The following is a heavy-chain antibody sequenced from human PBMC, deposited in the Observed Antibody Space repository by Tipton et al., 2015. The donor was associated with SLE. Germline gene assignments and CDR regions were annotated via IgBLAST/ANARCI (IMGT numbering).Heavy chain of an antibody. J-gene: IGHJ4*02. D-gene: IGHD3-3*01. V-gene: IGHV4-38-2*01. CDR2: IYYSGST. Sequence: TLSLTCDVSGYSISSGYCWGWIRQPPGKGLEWIGSIYYSGSTYYNPSLKSRVTISVDTSKSQFSLKLSSVTAADTAVYYCARRYYDFWSGYYPFDYWGQGTLVTVSS. CDR1: GYSISSGYC. CDR3: ARRYYDFWSGYYPFDY.